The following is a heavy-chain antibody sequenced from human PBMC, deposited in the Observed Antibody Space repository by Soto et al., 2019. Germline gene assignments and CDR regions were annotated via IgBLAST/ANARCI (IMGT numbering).Heavy chain of an antibody. J-gene: IGHJ2*01. V-gene: IGHV3-23*01. CDR3: AKVAGGLGYFDL. CDR1: GFIFSDYA. CDR2: ISASGGNI. D-gene: IGHD3-16*01. Sequence: GGSLRLSCVASGFIFSDYAMTWVRQAPGKGLEWVATISASGGNIEYTDSLKGRFTISRDNSKNTLYLQLNGLTADDTAVHYCAKVAGGLGYFDLWGRGTLVTVSS.